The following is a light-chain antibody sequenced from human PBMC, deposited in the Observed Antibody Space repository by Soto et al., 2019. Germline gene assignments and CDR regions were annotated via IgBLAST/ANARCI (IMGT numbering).Light chain of an antibody. J-gene: IGLJ1*01. V-gene: IGLV2-14*01. CDR2: EVT. CDR3: SSYTSSSTLLYV. CDR1: SSDVGDYNY. Sequence: QSALTQPASVSGSLGQSITISCTGTSSDVGDYNYVSWYQQHPDKAPKLMLYEVTTRPSGVSDRFSGSKSGNTASLTISGLQAEDEADYYCSSYTSSSTLLYVFGTGTNVTVL.